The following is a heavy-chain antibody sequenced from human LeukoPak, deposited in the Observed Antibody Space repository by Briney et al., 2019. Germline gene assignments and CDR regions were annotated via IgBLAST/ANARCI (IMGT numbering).Heavy chain of an antibody. CDR3: ARAGYCSGGSCYDGVVDY. J-gene: IGHJ4*02. V-gene: IGHV4-31*03. Sequence: SETLSLTCTVSGGSISSGGYYWSWIRQHPGKGLEWIGYIYYSGSTYYNPSLKSRVTISVDTSKNQFSLKLSSVTAADTAVYYCARAGYCSGGSCYDGVVDYWGQGTLVTVSS. CDR1: GGSISSGGYY. D-gene: IGHD2-15*01. CDR2: IYYSGST.